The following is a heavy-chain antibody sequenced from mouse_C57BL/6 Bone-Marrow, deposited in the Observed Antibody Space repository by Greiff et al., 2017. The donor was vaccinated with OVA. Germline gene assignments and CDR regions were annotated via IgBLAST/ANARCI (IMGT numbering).Heavy chain of an antibody. D-gene: IGHD2-10*01. J-gene: IGHJ4*01. Sequence: DVQLVESGGGLVKPGGSLKLSCAASGFTFSDYGMHWVRQAPEKGLEWVAYISSGSSNIYYADTVKGRFTISRDNAKNTLFLQMTSLRSEDTAMYYCASFRRPNAYRAMDYWGQGTSVTVSS. CDR3: ASFRRPNAYRAMDY. CDR1: GFTFSDYG. V-gene: IGHV5-17*01. CDR2: ISSGSSNI.